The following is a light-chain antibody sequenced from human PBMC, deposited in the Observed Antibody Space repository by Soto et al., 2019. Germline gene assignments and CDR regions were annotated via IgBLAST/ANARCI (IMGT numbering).Light chain of an antibody. Sequence: DIQLTQSPSTLSASVGDRVIITCRASHDIGNYLAWYQQKPGKAPKLLIFAASSLQSGVPSRFSGSGSGTNFTLTISSLQPEDFAIYFCQQYNTDSHTFGQGTKVDIK. CDR3: QQYNTDSHT. CDR2: AAS. J-gene: IGKJ2*01. CDR1: HDIGNY. V-gene: IGKV1-5*01.